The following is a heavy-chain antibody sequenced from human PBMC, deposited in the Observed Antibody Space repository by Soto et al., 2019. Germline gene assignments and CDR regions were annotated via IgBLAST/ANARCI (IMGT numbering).Heavy chain of an antibody. J-gene: IGHJ3*02. CDR1: GFSLSTSGLG. V-gene: IGHV2-5*02. D-gene: IGHD6-6*01. CDR2: AYWDDEK. CDR3: ARAVAARPVLGALDM. Sequence: QITLKESGPTLVKPTQTLTLTCTFSGFSLSTSGLGVGWIRQPPAEALELLALAYWDDEKRYSPSLKSRSTITMDTSKNRGVLTLTNMDPVDTATYYCARAVAARPVLGALDMWGQGTMVTVSS.